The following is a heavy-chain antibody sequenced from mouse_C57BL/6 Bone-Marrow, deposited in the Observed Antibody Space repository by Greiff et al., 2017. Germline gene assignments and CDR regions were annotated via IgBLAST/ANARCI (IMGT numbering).Heavy chain of an antibody. CDR2: INPYNGGT. D-gene: IGHD1-1*01. Sequence: VQLKESGPVLVKPGASVKMSCKASGYTFTDYYMNWVKQSHGKSLEWIGVINPYNGGTSYNQKFKGKATLTVDKSSSTAYMELNSLTSEDSAVYYCARSYVFDYWGQGTTLTVSS. CDR3: ARSYVFDY. J-gene: IGHJ2*01. CDR1: GYTFTDYY. V-gene: IGHV1-19*01.